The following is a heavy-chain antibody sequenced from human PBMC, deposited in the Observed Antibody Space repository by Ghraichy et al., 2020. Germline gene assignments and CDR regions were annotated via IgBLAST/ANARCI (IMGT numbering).Heavy chain of an antibody. J-gene: IGHJ6*02. CDR1: GFTFSTYA. D-gene: IGHD6-13*01. V-gene: IGHV3-30-3*01. Sequence: GSLNISCAASGFTFSTYAMHWVRQAPGKGLEWVAVISYDGSNKYYADSVKGRFTISRDNSKNTLYLQMNSLRAEDTAVYYCARDIKSSYWSYYYYAMDVWGHGTTVTVSS. CDR3: ARDIKSSYWSYYYYAMDV. CDR2: ISYDGSNK.